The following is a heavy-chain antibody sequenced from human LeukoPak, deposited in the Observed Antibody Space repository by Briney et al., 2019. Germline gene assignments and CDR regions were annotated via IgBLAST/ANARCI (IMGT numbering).Heavy chain of an antibody. D-gene: IGHD6-13*01. V-gene: IGHV1-46*01. J-gene: IGHJ4*02. Sequence: ASEKVSCKASGYTFTRYYMHWVRQAPGQGLEWMGIINPSGGSTSYAQKFQGRVTMTRDKSTSTVYMELSSLSSEDTAVHYCAREAAGGTTSFDYWGQGTLVTVSS. CDR3: AREAAGGTTSFDY. CDR2: INPSGGST. CDR1: GYTFTRYY.